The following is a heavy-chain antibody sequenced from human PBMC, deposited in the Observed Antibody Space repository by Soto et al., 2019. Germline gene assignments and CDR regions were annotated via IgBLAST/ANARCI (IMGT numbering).Heavy chain of an antibody. CDR3: ARHGGDVMGGSGLSYGLDV. CDR2: IDPTDSYT. V-gene: IGHV5-10-1*03. J-gene: IGHJ6*02. D-gene: IGHD3-10*01. Sequence: EVQLVQSGAEVKKPGESLRISCKGSGYSFTTSWITWVRQMPGKGLEWMGRIDPTDSYTNYSPSFQGHVTITVDKSISTAYLQWSSLKASDTAIYYCARHGGDVMGGSGLSYGLDVWGQGTTVSVSS. CDR1: GYSFTTSW.